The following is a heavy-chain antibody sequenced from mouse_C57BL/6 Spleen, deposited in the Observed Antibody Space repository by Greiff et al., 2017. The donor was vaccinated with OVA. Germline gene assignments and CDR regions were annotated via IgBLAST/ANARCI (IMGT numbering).Heavy chain of an antibody. CDR1: GYTFTDYE. D-gene: IGHD2-1*01. J-gene: IGHJ2*01. CDR2: IDPETGGT. V-gene: IGHV1-15*01. CDR3: TRPFYYGNYLYYFDY. Sequence: VQLEESGAELVRPGASVTLSCKASGYTFTDYEMHWVKQTPVHGLEWIGAIDPETGGTAYNQKFKGKAILTADTSSSTAYMELRSLTSEDSAVYYCTRPFYYGNYLYYFDYWGQGTTLTVSS.